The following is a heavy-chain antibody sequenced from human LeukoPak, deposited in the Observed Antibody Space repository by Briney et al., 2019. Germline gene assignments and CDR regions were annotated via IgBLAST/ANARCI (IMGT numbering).Heavy chain of an antibody. Sequence: GGSLRLSCAASGFTFSSYAMSWVRQAPGKGLEWVSAISGSGGSTYYADSVKGRFTISRDNSKNTLYLQMNSLRAEDTAVYYCAKGGYCSDGSCYPYYFDYWGQGTLVTVSS. CDR1: GFTFSSYA. CDR3: AKGGYCSDGSCYPYYFDY. CDR2: ISGSGGST. D-gene: IGHD2-15*01. V-gene: IGHV3-23*01. J-gene: IGHJ4*02.